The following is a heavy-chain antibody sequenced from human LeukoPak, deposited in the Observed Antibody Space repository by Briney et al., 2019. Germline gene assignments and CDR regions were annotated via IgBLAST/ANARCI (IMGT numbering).Heavy chain of an antibody. D-gene: IGHD6-6*01. V-gene: IGHV1-18*01. CDR3: ARGAVPYSSSSDWYFDL. Sequence: GASVKVSCKASGYTFTSYGISWVRQAPGQGLEWMGWISAYNGNTNYAQKLQGRVTMTTDTSTSTAYMELRSLRPDDTAVYYCARGAVPYSSSSDWYFDLWGRGTLVTVSS. J-gene: IGHJ2*01. CDR1: GYTFTSYG. CDR2: ISAYNGNT.